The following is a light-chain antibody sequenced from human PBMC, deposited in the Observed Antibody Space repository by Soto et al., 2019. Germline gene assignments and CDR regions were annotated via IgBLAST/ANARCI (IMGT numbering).Light chain of an antibody. CDR2: EVI. V-gene: IGLV2-8*01. CDR3: ASKAGSSRHVV. CDR1: RSDIGDSNY. J-gene: IGLJ2*01. Sequence: QSALTQPPSASGSPGQSVSISCNGSRSDIGDSNYVSWYQQHPRKAPKLIISEVINRPSGVPDRFSASKSGNTASLTISGLQAEDEADYYCASKAGSSRHVVFGGGPQLTVL.